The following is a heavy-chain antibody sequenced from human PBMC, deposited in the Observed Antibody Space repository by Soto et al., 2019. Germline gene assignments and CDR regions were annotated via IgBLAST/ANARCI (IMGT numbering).Heavy chain of an antibody. CDR1: GFTFSSYG. Sequence: QVQLVESGGGVVQPGRSLRLSCAASGFTFSSYGMHWVRQAPGKGLEWVAVITYDGSNKYYADSVKGRFTISRANSKNTLYLQMNSLRAEDTALYYCAKHFRDNHRRDDFDIWGQGTMVTVSS. D-gene: IGHD1-20*01. J-gene: IGHJ3*02. CDR2: ITYDGSNK. CDR3: AKHFRDNHRRDDFDI. V-gene: IGHV3-30*18.